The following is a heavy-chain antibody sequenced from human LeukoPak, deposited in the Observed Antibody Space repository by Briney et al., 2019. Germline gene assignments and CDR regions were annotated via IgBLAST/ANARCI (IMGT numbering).Heavy chain of an antibody. V-gene: IGHV1-69*06. Sequence: SVKVSCKASGGTFSSYAISWVRQAPGQGLERMGGIIPIFGTANYAQKFQGRVTITADKSTSTAYMELSSLRSEDTAVYYCAREGSGDYPYFDYWGQGTLVTVSS. D-gene: IGHD4-17*01. CDR2: IIPIFGTA. J-gene: IGHJ4*02. CDR1: GGTFSSYA. CDR3: AREGSGDYPYFDY.